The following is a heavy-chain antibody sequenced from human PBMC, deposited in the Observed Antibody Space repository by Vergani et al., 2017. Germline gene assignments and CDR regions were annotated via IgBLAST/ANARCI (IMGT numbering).Heavy chain of an antibody. D-gene: IGHD3-22*01. V-gene: IGHV3-7*01. Sequence: EVQLVESGGGLVQPGGSLRLSCAASGFTFSSYWMSWVRQAPGKGLEWVANIKQDGSEKYYVDSVKGRFTISRDNAKNSLYLQMNSLRAEDTAVYYCARGSSGYYYVVWDWFDPWGQGTLVTVSS. CDR2: IKQDGSEK. J-gene: IGHJ5*02. CDR3: ARGSSGYYYVVWDWFDP. CDR1: GFTFSSYW.